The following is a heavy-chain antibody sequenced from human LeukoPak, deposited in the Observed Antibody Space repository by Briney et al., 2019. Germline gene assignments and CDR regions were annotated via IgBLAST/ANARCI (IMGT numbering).Heavy chain of an antibody. CDR3: ARRKNTAIAMVRGVRGGLNWFDP. J-gene: IGHJ5*02. V-gene: IGHV4-34*01. D-gene: IGHD3-10*01. CDR2: INHSGST. Sequence: SETLSLTCAVSGDSISTYYWSWIRQPPGKGLEWIGEINHSGSTNYNPSLKSRVTISVDTSKNQFSLKLSSVTAADTAVYYCARRKNTAIAMVRGVRGGLNWFDPWGQGTLVTVSS. CDR1: GDSISTYY.